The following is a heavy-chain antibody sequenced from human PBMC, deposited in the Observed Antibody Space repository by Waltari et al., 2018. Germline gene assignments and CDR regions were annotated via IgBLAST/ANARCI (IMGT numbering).Heavy chain of an antibody. CDR2: INHSGRT. CDR3: ARGRPFYETSGYYYNY. CDR1: AGSFSDYF. D-gene: IGHD3-22*01. Sequence: QVQLQQWGAGLVKPSETLSLTCAVYAGSFSDYFWCWFRQAPGKGLEWIGEINHSGRTTYRPSLKSRVTISLDTSKSQFSLTLTSVTAADTALYYCARGRPFYETSGYYYNYWGQGTLVTVSS. J-gene: IGHJ4*02. V-gene: IGHV4-34*01.